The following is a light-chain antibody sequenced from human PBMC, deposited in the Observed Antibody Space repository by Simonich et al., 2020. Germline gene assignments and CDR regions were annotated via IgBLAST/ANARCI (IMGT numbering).Light chain of an antibody. J-gene: IGLJ2*01. CDR2: EGS. Sequence: QSALPQPASVSGSPGQSITIPCTGTSSDVGCYNLVSWSQKHPGKAPKLMIYEGSKRPSGVSKRFAGSKSGNTASLTISGLRAEDEADYYCCSYAGSSTFVVFGGGTKLTVL. CDR1: SSDVGCYNL. V-gene: IGLV2-23*03. CDR3: CSYAGSSTFVV.